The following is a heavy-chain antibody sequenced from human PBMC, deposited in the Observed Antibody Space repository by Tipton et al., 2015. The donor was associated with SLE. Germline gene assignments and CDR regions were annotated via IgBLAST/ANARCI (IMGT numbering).Heavy chain of an antibody. J-gene: IGHJ3*02. D-gene: IGHD2-21*02. V-gene: IGHV4-39*01. CDR1: GGSIKSSSHY. CDR2: VYYSGNI. CDR3: ARHIALAYCSGDTCRPFDI. Sequence: TLSLTCSVSGGSIKSSSHYWAWIRQVPGKGLEWIGNVYYSGNIYYNPSLDGRVTISVDTSKNQFSLRLRSVTAADTAMYFCARHIALAYCSGDTCRPFDIWGQGRMVTVSS.